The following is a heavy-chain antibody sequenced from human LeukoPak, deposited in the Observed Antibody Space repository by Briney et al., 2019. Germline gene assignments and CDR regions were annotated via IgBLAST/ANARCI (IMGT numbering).Heavy chain of an antibody. CDR3: ARAENRELYCTNGVCYPPIDY. Sequence: GGSLRLPCAASGFTFRSYSMNWVRQAPGKGLEGVSSISSRSSYIYYADSVKGRFTISRDNAKNSLYLQMNSLRAEDTAVYYCARAENRELYCTNGVCYPPIDYWGQGTLVTVSS. CDR2: ISSRSSYI. CDR1: GFTFRSYS. D-gene: IGHD2-8*01. V-gene: IGHV3-21*01. J-gene: IGHJ4*02.